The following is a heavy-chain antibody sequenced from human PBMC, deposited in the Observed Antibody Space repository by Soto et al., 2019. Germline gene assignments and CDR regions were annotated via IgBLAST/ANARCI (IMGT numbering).Heavy chain of an antibody. V-gene: IGHV3-21*01. CDR3: ARRELRWDAFDI. Sequence: GGSLRLSCAASGFTFSSYSMNWVRQAPGKGLEWVSSISSSSSYTYYADSVKGRFTISRDNAKNSLYLQMNSLRAEDTAVYYCARRELRWDAFDIWGQGTMVTVSS. CDR1: GFTFSSYS. CDR2: ISSSSSYT. D-gene: IGHD1-26*01. J-gene: IGHJ3*02.